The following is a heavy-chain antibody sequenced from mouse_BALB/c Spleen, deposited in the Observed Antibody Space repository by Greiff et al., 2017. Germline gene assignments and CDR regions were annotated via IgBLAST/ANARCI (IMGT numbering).Heavy chain of an antibody. CDR2: ISSGGSYT. J-gene: IGHJ2*01. CDR3: ARKYGNPYYFDY. CDR1: GFTFSSYA. D-gene: IGHD2-10*02. Sequence: EVNLVESGGGLVKPGGSLKLSCAASGFTFSSYAMSWVRQTPEKRLEWVATISSGGSYTYYPDSVKGRFTISRDNAKNTLYLQMSSLRSEDTAMYYCARKYGNPYYFDYWGQGTTLTVSS. V-gene: IGHV5-9-3*01.